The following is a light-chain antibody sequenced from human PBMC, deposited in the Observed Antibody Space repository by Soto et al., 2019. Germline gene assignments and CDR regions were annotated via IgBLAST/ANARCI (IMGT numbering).Light chain of an antibody. Sequence: EVVMTQSPDTLSISFGERATLSCRASQSVSSNLAWYQQKPGQAPRLLIYEASNRAAGVPGRFSGSGSGTDFTLTITRLEPEDFALYYCHQRQRWPRTFGQGTKVDIK. CDR1: QSVSSN. J-gene: IGKJ1*01. CDR2: EAS. V-gene: IGKV3-11*01. CDR3: HQRQRWPRT.